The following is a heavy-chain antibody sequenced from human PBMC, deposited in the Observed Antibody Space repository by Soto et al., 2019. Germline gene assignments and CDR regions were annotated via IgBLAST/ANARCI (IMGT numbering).Heavy chain of an antibody. V-gene: IGHV3-74*01. CDR3: TRRAYSSGWHFDY. CDR1: GFTFSTYW. CDR2: ISGGGSTT. D-gene: IGHD6-19*01. J-gene: IGHJ4*02. Sequence: PGGSLRLSCAASGFTFSTYWMHWVRQAPGKGLVWVSGISGGGSTTYYADSVKGRFTISRDNSENTLFLQMNSLKTEDTAVYYCTRRAYSSGWHFDYWGQGALVTVSS.